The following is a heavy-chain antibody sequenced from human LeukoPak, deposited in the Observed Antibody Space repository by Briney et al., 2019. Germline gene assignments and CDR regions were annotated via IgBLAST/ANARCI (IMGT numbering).Heavy chain of an antibody. D-gene: IGHD4-23*01. V-gene: IGHV5-51*01. CDR1: GYNFTSYW. J-gene: IGHJ2*01. CDR2: IYPGDSDT. Sequence: GESLQISCKGSGYNFTSYWIGWVRQLPGKGLEWMGIIYPGDSDTTYSPSFQGQVTISADKSISTAYLQWSSLKASDTAMYYCARRVVNNRNWYFNLWGRGTLVTVSS. CDR3: ARRVVNNRNWYFNL.